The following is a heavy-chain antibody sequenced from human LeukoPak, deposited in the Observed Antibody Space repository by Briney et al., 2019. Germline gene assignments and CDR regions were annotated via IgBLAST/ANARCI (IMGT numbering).Heavy chain of an antibody. Sequence: SETLSLTWTVSGASISSHYWSWIRQSPGKGLEWIGYISYSGITNYNPSLKSRVTISVDTSKNHFSLRLSSVTTADTAVYYCASRAHCSGGSCYGNWFDPWGQGTLVTVSS. CDR3: ASRAHCSGGSCYGNWFDP. J-gene: IGHJ5*02. CDR1: GASISSHY. D-gene: IGHD2-15*01. V-gene: IGHV4-59*11. CDR2: ISYSGIT.